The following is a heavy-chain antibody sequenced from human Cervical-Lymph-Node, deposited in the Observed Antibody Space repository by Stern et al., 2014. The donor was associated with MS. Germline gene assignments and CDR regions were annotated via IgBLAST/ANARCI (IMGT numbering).Heavy chain of an antibody. CDR1: GFTFSNYG. V-gene: IGHV3-30*18. Sequence: VQLVESGGGVVQPGRSLRLSCEASGFTFSNYGIHWVRQAPGEGLEWVAALSFDGSNIHYADSVQGRFNISRDNSKSTLYLQMNSLRFEDTAVYYCAKTAANSLFDYWGQGTLVTVSS. J-gene: IGHJ4*02. CDR2: LSFDGSNI. D-gene: IGHD2-15*01. CDR3: AKTAANSLFDY.